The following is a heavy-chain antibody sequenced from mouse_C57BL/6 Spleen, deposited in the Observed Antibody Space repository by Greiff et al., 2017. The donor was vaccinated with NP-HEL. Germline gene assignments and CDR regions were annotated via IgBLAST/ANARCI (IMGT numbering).Heavy chain of an antibody. Sequence: QVQLQQPGAELVKPGASVKMSCKASGYTFTSYWITWVKQRPGQGLEWIGDIYPGSGSTNYNEKFKSKATLTVDTSSSPAYMQLSSLTSEDSAVYYCARTALYYGSSYGAMDYWGQGTSVTVSS. CDR2: IYPGSGST. CDR3: ARTALYYGSSYGAMDY. CDR1: GYTFTSYW. D-gene: IGHD1-1*01. J-gene: IGHJ4*01. V-gene: IGHV1-55*01.